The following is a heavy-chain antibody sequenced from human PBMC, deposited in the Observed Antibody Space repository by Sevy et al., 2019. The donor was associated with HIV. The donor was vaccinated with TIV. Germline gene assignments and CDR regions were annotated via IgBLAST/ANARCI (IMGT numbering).Heavy chain of an antibody. CDR1: GFTFSSYA. CDR3: AKGPPYCGGDGYSYFDY. CDR2: ISGSGGST. V-gene: IGHV3-23*01. D-gene: IGHD2-21*02. Sequence: GGSLRLSCAASGFTFSSYAMSWVRQAPGKGLEWVSAISGSGGSTYYADSVKGRYTIARDTSKNTLYMQQNSLRAEDTAVSYCAKGPPYCGGDGYSYFDYWGQGTLVTVSS. J-gene: IGHJ4*02.